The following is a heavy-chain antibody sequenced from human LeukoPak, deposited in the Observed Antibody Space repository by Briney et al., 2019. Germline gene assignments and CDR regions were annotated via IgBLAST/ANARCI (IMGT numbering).Heavy chain of an antibody. D-gene: IGHD5-24*01. V-gene: IGHV3-7*01. J-gene: IGHJ4*02. CDR2: IKQDGSEK. Sequence: GGSQRLSCVGSGFTFSDYWMSWVRQAPGKGLEWVANIKQDGSEKDYVDALKGRFTISRDNAKNSLYLQMNSLRAEDTAVYYCARWLELMRNFDWWGQGTLVTVSS. CDR3: ARWLELMRNFDW. CDR1: GFTFSDYW.